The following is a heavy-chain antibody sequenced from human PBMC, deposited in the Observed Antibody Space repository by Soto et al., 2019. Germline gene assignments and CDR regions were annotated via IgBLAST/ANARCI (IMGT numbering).Heavy chain of an antibody. V-gene: IGHV3-23*01. Sequence: GGSLRLSCAASGFTFSSYAMSWVRQAPGKGLEWVSAISGSGGSTYYADSVKGRFTISRDNSKNTLYLQMNSLRAEDTAVYYCAKDHRPRITMVRGLSHQGDYYFDYWGQGTLVTVSS. D-gene: IGHD3-10*01. J-gene: IGHJ4*02. CDR3: AKDHRPRITMVRGLSHQGDYYFDY. CDR2: ISGSGGST. CDR1: GFTFSSYA.